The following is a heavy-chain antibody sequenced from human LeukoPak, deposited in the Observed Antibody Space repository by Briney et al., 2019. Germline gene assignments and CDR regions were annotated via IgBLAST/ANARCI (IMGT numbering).Heavy chain of an antibody. V-gene: IGHV4-34*01. Sequence: PSETLSLTCAVYGGSFSGYYWSWIRQPPGKGLEWIGEINHSGSTNYNPSLKSRVTISVDTSKNQFSLKLSSVTAADTAVYYCTRDIAVAPRWVRFDLWGRGTLVTVSS. CDR2: INHSGST. J-gene: IGHJ2*01. CDR3: TRDIAVAPRWVRFDL. CDR1: GGSFSGYY. D-gene: IGHD6-19*01.